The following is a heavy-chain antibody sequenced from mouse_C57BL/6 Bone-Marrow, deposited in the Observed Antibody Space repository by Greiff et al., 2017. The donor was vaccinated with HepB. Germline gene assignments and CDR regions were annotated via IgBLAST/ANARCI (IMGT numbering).Heavy chain of an antibody. CDR3: ARSTGMCYFDY. V-gene: IGHV7-3*01. CDR2: IRNKANGYTT. Sequence: EVQVVESGGGLVQPGGSLSLSCAASGFTFTDYYMSWVRQPPGKALEWLGFIRNKANGYTTEYSASVKGRFTISRDNSQSILYLQMNALRAEDSATYYCARSTGMCYFDYWGQGTTLTVSS. J-gene: IGHJ2*01. CDR1: GFTFTDYY. D-gene: IGHD4-1*02.